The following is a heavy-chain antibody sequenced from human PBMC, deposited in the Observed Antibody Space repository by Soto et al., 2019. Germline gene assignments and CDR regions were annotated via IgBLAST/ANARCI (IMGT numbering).Heavy chain of an antibody. CDR1: GYTFSGHW. CDR3: ARHGAAIWLGY. Sequence: GESLKISCKISGYTFSGHWISWVRQVPGKGLQWMGNIDPSDSYINYNPAFRGHVTFSVDKSNSTAYLHWRSLGPSDTAIYYCARHGAAIWLGYWGQGTMVTVSS. D-gene: IGHD6-19*01. CDR2: IDPSDSYI. J-gene: IGHJ4*02. V-gene: IGHV5-10-1*01.